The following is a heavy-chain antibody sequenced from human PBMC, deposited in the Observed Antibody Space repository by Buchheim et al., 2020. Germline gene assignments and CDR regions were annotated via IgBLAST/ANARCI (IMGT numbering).Heavy chain of an antibody. CDR1: GFTFSSYG. D-gene: IGHD5-18*01. Sequence: QVQLVESGGGVVQPGRSLRLSCAASGFTFSSYGMHWVRQAPGKGLEWVAVISYDGSNKYYADSVKGRFTISRDNSKNTLSLQMNSLRAEDTAVYYCAKERGYSYGQPDYYYDYGMDVWGKGTT. V-gene: IGHV3-30*18. CDR2: ISYDGSNK. CDR3: AKERGYSYGQPDYYYDYGMDV. J-gene: IGHJ6*04.